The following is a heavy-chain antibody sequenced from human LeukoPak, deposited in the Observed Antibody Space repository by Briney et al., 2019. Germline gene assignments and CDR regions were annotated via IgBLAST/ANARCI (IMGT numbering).Heavy chain of an antibody. CDR1: GGSFSGYY. D-gene: IGHD5-24*01. CDR2: INPSGST. V-gene: IGHV4-34*01. J-gene: IGHJ4*02. Sequence: SETLSLTCAVYGGSFSGYYWTWIRQPPGKGLEWIGEINPSGSTNYNPSLKSRVTISVDTSKSQFSLKLRSVTAADTAVFYCARGQGRDGYNGILEYWGQGALVTVSS. CDR3: ARGQGRDGYNGILEY.